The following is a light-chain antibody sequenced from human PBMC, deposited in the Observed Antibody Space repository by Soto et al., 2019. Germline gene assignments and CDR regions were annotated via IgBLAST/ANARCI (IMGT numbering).Light chain of an antibody. CDR2: DAS. CDR1: QSVSNNY. Sequence: EIVLTQSPGTLSLSPGERATLSCRASQSVSNNYLAWYQQKPGQAPRLLIFDASNMATGIPARFSGSGSGTEFTLTISSLQSDDFATYYCQQYSSYPTFGQGTKVDIK. J-gene: IGKJ1*01. CDR3: QQYSSYPT. V-gene: IGKV3-20*01.